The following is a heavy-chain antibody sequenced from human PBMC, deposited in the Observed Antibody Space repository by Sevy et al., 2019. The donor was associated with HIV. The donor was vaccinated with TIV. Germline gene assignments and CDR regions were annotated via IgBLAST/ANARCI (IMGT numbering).Heavy chain of an antibody. Sequence: GGSLRLSCTGSGFTFGDYAMSWFRQAPGKGLEWVGFIRGKEYGGTTEYAASVKGSFTISRDDSKSTASLQLNSLKTEDTGVYYCSRGGSGSYTVGFYWGHGTLVTVSS. V-gene: IGHV3-49*03. CDR3: SRGGSGSYTVGFY. D-gene: IGHD3-10*01. J-gene: IGHJ4*01. CDR2: IRGKEYGGTT. CDR1: GFTFGDYA.